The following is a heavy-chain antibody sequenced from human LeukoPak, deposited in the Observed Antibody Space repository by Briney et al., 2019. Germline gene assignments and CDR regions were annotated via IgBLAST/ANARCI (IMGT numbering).Heavy chain of an antibody. CDR3: AREGYNSGYYYYMDV. Sequence: GGSLRLSCAASGFTFSNYWMSWVRQAPGKGLEWVANINQDGSEKYYVDSVKGRFTISRDNAKNSLSVQMKSLRAEDTAVYFCAREGYNSGYYYYMDVWGKGTTVTVSS. D-gene: IGHD1-20*01. V-gene: IGHV3-7*01. CDR2: INQDGSEK. CDR1: GFTFSNYW. J-gene: IGHJ6*03.